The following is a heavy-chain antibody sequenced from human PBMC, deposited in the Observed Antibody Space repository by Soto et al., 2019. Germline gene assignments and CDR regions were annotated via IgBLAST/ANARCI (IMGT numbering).Heavy chain of an antibody. V-gene: IGHV3-23*01. Sequence: GGSLRLSCAASGFTFSTYAMSWVLQAPGKGLEWVSGISDSGGNTYYGDSVKGRFTISRDNAKSTLYLRMNSLRAEDTAVYYCAKTHYYDSSGYYLDYFHYWGQGTLVTVSS. CDR1: GFTFSTYA. CDR3: AKTHYYDSSGYYLDYFHY. CDR2: ISDSGGNT. J-gene: IGHJ4*02. D-gene: IGHD3-22*01.